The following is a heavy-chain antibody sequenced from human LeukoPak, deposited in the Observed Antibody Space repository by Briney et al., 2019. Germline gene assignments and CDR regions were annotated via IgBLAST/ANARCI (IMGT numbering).Heavy chain of an antibody. Sequence: SVKVSCKASGGTFSSYAISWVRQAPGQGLEWMGGIIPIFGTANYAQKFQGRVTITADESTSTAYMELSSLRSEDTAVYYCTRDVYYVRMGGNWFDPWGQGTLVTVSS. CDR3: TRDVYYVRMGGNWFDP. J-gene: IGHJ5*02. CDR2: IIPIFGTA. D-gene: IGHD3-10*02. CDR1: GGTFSSYA. V-gene: IGHV1-69*01.